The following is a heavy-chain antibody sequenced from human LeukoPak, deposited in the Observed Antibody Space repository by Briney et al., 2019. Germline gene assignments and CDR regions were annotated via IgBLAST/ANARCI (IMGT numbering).Heavy chain of an antibody. CDR3: ARVELAPYYYYMDV. CDR2: ISSSDSTI. D-gene: IGHD1-7*01. J-gene: IGHJ6*03. V-gene: IGHV3-48*03. Sequence: GGSLRLSCAASGFSISSYEMNWVRQAPGKGLEWVSYISSSDSTIYYADSVKGRFTISRDNAKNSLYLQMNSLRAEDTAVYYCARVELAPYYYYMDVWGKGTTVTVSS. CDR1: GFSISSYE.